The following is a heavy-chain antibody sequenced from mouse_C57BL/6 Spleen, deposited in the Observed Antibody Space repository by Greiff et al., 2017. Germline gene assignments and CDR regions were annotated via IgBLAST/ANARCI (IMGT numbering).Heavy chain of an antibody. V-gene: IGHV5-17*01. CDR1: GFTFSDYG. CDR2: ISSGSSTI. D-gene: IGHD2-3*01. J-gene: IGHJ3*01. CDR3: ARPSDGYYAWFAY. Sequence: DVMLVESGGGLVKPGGSLKLSCAASGFTFSDYGMHWVRQAPEKGLAWVAYISSGSSTIYYADTVKGRFTISRDNAKNTLFLQMTSLRSEDTAMYYCARPSDGYYAWFAYWGQGTLVTVSA.